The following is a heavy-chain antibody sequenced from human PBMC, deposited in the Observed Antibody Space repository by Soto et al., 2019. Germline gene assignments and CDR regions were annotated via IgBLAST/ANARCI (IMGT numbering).Heavy chain of an antibody. J-gene: IGHJ6*02. CDR3: ARDYGSGSYYHYYYYGMDV. CDR2: IYYSGST. V-gene: IGHV4-59*01. CDR1: GGSISSYY. Sequence: TSETLSLTCTVSGGSISSYYWSWIRQPPGKGLEWIGYIYYSGSTNYNPSLKSRVTISVDTSKNQFSLKLSSVTAADTAVYYCARDYGSGSYYHYYYYGMDVWGQGTTVTVSS. D-gene: IGHD3-10*01.